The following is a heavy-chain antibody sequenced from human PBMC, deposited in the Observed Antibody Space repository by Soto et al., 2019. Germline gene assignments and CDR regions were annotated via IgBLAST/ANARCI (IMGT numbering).Heavy chain of an antibody. V-gene: IGHV1-3*01. Sequence: ASVKVSCKASGYTFTSYAMHWVRQAPGQRLEWMGWINAGNGNTKYSQKFQGRVTITRDTSASTAYMELSSLRSEDTAVYYCARDRVVGDYSNPYYYYYYMDVWGKGTTVTVSS. D-gene: IGHD4-4*01. CDR1: GYTFTSYA. CDR3: ARDRVVGDYSNPYYYYYYMDV. CDR2: INAGNGNT. J-gene: IGHJ6*03.